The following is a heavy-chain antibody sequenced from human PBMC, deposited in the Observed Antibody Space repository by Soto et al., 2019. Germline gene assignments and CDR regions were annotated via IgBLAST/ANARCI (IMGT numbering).Heavy chain of an antibody. CDR1: GFTFSDAW. CDR3: PTTTTVTTPSGF. V-gene: IGHV3-15*01. Sequence: EVQLVESGGGLVKPGGSLRLSCAASGFTFSDAWMSWVRQAPGKGLEWVGRIKSKTDSGTIDYAAPVRGRFTISRDDSENAPYLQMNSLKTEDTAVYYCPTTTTVTTPSGFWGQGTLVNVSS. J-gene: IGHJ4*02. D-gene: IGHD4-17*01. CDR2: IKSKTDSGTI.